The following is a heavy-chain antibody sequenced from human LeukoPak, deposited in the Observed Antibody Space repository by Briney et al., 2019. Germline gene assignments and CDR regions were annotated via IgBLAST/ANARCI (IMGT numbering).Heavy chain of an antibody. J-gene: IGHJ3*02. Sequence: PSETLSLTCAVSGGSISSSNWWSWVRQPPGKGLEWIGEIYHSGSTNYNPSLKSRVTISVDRSKNQFSLKLSSVTAADTAVYYCARAKDSSWYKDAFDIWGQGTMVTVSS. CDR2: IYHSGST. CDR1: GGSISSSNW. D-gene: IGHD6-13*01. CDR3: ARAKDSSWYKDAFDI. V-gene: IGHV4-4*02.